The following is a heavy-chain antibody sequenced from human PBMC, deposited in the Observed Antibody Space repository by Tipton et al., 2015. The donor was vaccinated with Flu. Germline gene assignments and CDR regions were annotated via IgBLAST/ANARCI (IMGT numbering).Heavy chain of an antibody. D-gene: IGHD1-1*01. CDR3: ARDLWNDRRAYYYYGVDV. Sequence: TLSLTCTVSVDSISTTIYYWGWVRQPPGKGLEWIGSIYYSGTTYYNPSLKSRVTISVDSSKNEFSLTLASLTAADTAVYYCARDLWNDRRAYYYYGVDVWGQGTTVTVSS. V-gene: IGHV4-39*07. CDR2: IYYSGTT. J-gene: IGHJ6*02. CDR1: VDSISTTIYY.